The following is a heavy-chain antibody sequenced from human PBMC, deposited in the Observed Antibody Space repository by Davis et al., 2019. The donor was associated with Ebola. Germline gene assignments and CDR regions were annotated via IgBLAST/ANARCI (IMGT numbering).Heavy chain of an antibody. Sequence: ASVKVSCKASGYTFTGYYMHWVRQAPGQGLEWMGWINPNSGGTNYAQKFQGRVTMTRDTSIGTAYMELSRLRSDDTAVYYCARLVRGLEYYYMDVWGKGTTVTVSS. V-gene: IGHV1-2*02. CDR2: INPNSGGT. CDR1: GYTFTGYY. J-gene: IGHJ6*03. D-gene: IGHD3-10*01. CDR3: ARLVRGLEYYYMDV.